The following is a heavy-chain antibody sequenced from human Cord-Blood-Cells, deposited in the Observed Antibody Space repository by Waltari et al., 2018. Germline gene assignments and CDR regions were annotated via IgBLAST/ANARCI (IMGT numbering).Heavy chain of an antibody. CDR1: GGSISSYS. CDR3: ARDFQRYGIVGATGAFDI. V-gene: IGHV4-59*01. Sequence: QVQLQESGPGLVKPSETLSLTCTVAGGSISSYSCSWIRQPPGTGLEWIGYIYYSGSTNYNPSLKSRVTISVDTSKNQFSLKLSSVTAADTAVYYCARDFQRYGIVGATGAFDIWGQGTMVTVSS. J-gene: IGHJ3*02. D-gene: IGHD1-26*01. CDR2: IYYSGST.